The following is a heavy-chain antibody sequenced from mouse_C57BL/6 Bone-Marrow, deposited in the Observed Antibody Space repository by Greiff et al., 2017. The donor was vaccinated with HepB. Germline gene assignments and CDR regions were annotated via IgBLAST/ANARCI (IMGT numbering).Heavy chain of an antibody. D-gene: IGHD1-1*01. CDR3: AKDYYGSYYAMDY. Sequence: VKLMESGPELVKPGASVKVSSKASGYSFTSYYIHWVKQRPGQGLEWIGWIYPGSGNTKYNEKFKGKATLTADTSSSTAYMQLSSLTSEDSAVYYCAKDYYGSYYAMDYWGQGTSVTVSS. V-gene: IGHV1-66*01. CDR1: GYSFTSYY. J-gene: IGHJ4*01. CDR2: IYPGSGNT.